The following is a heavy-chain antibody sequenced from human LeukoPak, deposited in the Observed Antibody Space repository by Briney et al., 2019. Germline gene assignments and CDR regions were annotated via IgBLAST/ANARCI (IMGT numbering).Heavy chain of an antibody. D-gene: IGHD3-10*01. CDR3: ARDSSPGLLWFPMDV. CDR1: GYTFTGYY. V-gene: IGHV1-2*02. Sequence: GASVKVSCKASGYTFTGYYMHWVRQAPGQGLEWMGWINPNSGGTNYAQKFQGRVTMTRDTSISTAYMELSRLRSDDTAVYYCARDSSPGLLWFPMDVWGKGTTVTISS. CDR2: INPNSGGT. J-gene: IGHJ6*03.